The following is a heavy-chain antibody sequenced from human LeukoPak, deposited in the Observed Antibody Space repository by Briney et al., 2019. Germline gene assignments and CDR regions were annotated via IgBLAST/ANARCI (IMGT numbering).Heavy chain of an antibody. D-gene: IGHD6-6*01. CDR2: INPSGGRT. V-gene: IGHV1-46*01. CDR3: AREYDSNSSFDY. CDR1: GYTFTSYY. Sequence: GASVKVSCKASGYTFTSYYMHWVRQAPGQGLEWMGIINPSGGRTTYAQKFQGRVTMTRDTSTSTVYIYLSSLRSEDTALYYCAREYDSNSSFDYWGQGTLVTVSS. J-gene: IGHJ4*02.